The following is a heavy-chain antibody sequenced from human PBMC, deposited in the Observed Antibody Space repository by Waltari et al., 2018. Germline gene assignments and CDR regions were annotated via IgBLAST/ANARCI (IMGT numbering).Heavy chain of an antibody. CDR2: IIPIFGTA. CDR1: GGTFSSYA. CDR3: ARGGLWFGALWYYGMDV. J-gene: IGHJ6*02. V-gene: IGHV1-69*01. D-gene: IGHD3-10*01. Sequence: QVQLVQSGAEVKKPGSSVKVSCKASGGTFSSYAISWVRQAPGQGLEWMGGIIPIFGTANYAQKFQGRVTITADESTSTAYMGRSSLRSEDTAVYYGARGGLWFGALWYYGMDVWGQGTTVTVSS.